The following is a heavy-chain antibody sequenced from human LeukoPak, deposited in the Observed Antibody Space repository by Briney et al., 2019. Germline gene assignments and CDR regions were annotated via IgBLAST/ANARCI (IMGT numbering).Heavy chain of an antibody. V-gene: IGHV1-46*03. CDR2: INPSGGST. CDR3: AREGVAVARGYYYMDV. CDR1: GYTFTSYY. D-gene: IGHD6-19*01. J-gene: IGHJ6*03. Sequence: ASVKVSCKASGYTFTSYYMHWVRQAPGQGLEWMGIINPSGGSTSYAQKFQGRVTMTRDTSTSTVYMELSSLRSEDTAVYYCAREGVAVARGYYYMDVWGKGTTVTVSS.